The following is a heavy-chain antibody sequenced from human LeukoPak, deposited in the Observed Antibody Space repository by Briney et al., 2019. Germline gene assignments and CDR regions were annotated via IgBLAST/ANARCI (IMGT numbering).Heavy chain of an antibody. CDR1: GYTFTGYY. Sequence: ASVKVSCKASGYTFTGYYMHWVRQAPGQGLEWMGWINPNSGGTNYAQKFQGRVTMTRDTSTSTAYMELSRLRSDDTAVYYWARDLPGFTIYDYVWGSYRPFDYWGQGTLVTVSS. V-gene: IGHV1-2*02. CDR3: ARDLPGFTIYDYVWGSYRPFDY. J-gene: IGHJ4*02. D-gene: IGHD3-16*02. CDR2: INPNSGGT.